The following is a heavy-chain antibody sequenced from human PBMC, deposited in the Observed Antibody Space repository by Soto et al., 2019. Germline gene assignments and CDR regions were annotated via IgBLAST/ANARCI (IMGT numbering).Heavy chain of an antibody. CDR3: ARDDAFGNENAFDL. D-gene: IGHD1-1*01. V-gene: IGHV3-33*01. J-gene: IGHJ3*01. Sequence: QVQLVESGGGLVQPGTSLRLSCAVSGFSFRTYGFHWVRQPPGKGLEWVAVISPKGHSDSVEGRSTISRDNSKDTLYLQMNNLRAEDTAVYYCARDDAFGNENAFDLWGQGTMVTVSS. CDR1: GFSFRTYG. CDR2: ISPK.